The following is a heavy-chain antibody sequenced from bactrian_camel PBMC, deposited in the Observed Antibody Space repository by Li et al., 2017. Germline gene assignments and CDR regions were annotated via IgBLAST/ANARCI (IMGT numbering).Heavy chain of an antibody. J-gene: IGHJ4*01. D-gene: IGHD1*01. V-gene: IGHV3S55*01. CDR2: IDSEGRT. Sequence: HVQLVESGGGSVQAGGSLRLSCAASGYSYNRYCMGWFRQAPEKEREGVASIDSEGRTVYSMSVKGRFAISRDNAKNTLYLQMNNLEPEDTAIYYCAAEDASMTVWRVSWATCEHNYWGQGTQVTV. CDR3: AAEDASMTVWRVSWATCEHNY. CDR1: GYSYNRYC.